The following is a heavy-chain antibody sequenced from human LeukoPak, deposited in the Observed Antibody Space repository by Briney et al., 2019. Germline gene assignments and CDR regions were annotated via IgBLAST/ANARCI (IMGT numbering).Heavy chain of an antibody. D-gene: IGHD3-22*01. CDR3: ARVPTNYYDSSGYLGSFDY. CDR1: GYTFTSYG. V-gene: IGHV1-18*01. Sequence: GASVKVSCKASGYTFTSYGISWVRQAPGQGLEWMGWISAYNGNTNYAQKLQGRVTMTTDTSTSTAYMELRSLRSEDTAVYYCARVPTNYYDSSGYLGSFDYWGQGTLVTVSS. J-gene: IGHJ4*02. CDR2: ISAYNGNT.